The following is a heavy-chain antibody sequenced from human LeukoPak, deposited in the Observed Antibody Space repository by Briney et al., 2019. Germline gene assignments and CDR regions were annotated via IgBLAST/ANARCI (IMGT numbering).Heavy chain of an antibody. V-gene: IGHV4-39*01. CDR2: IYHSGST. J-gene: IGHJ4*02. D-gene: IGHD2-2*01. CDR3: ARQLGYCSSTSCYADKVDY. CDR1: GGSISSSSYY. Sequence: SETLSLTCTVSGGSISSSSYYWGWIRQPPGKGLEWIGSIYHSGSTYYNPSLTSRVTISVDTSKNQFSLKLSSVTAADTDVYYCARQLGYCSSTSCYADKVDYWGQGTLVTVSS.